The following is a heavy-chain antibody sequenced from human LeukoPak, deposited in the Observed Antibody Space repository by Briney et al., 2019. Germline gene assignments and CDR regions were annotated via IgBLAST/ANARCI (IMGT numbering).Heavy chain of an antibody. V-gene: IGHV1-2*04. J-gene: IGHJ4*02. Sequence: GASVKVSCKASGYTFTGYYMHWVRQAPGQGLEWMGWINPNSGGTNYAQKFQGWVTMTRDTSISTAYMELRSLRSDDTAVYYCARAVSPGDPFDYWGQGTQVTVSS. CDR3: ARAVSPGDPFDY. CDR2: INPNSGGT. CDR1: GYTFTGYY. D-gene: IGHD2-21*02.